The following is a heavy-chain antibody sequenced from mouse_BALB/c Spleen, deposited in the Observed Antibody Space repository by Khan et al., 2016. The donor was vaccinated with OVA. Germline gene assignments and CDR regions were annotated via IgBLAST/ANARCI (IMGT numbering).Heavy chain of an antibody. D-gene: IGHD2-2*01. CDR1: GFTLSSFG. Sequence: EVELVESGGGLVQPGGSRKLSCAASGFTLSSFGMHWVRQAPEKGLEWVAYISSGSNTFNYADTVKGRFTISRDNSQNTLFLQMTSLRSEDTAMYYCTRRRIHVGYDGDAMGCWGKGTSATVAS. CDR3: TRRRIHVGYDGDAMGC. V-gene: IGHV5-17*02. J-gene: IGHJ4*01. CDR2: ISSGSNTF.